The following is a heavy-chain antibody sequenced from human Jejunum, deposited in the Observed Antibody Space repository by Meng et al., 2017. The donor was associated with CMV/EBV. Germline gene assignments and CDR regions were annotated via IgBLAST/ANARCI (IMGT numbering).Heavy chain of an antibody. CDR2: ISAHNGNT. CDR3: ARDVNYVPDY. CDR1: GYTFTTNG. J-gene: IGHJ4*02. Sequence: QVQLVQSGAEVKTPGASMKVSCKASGYTFTTNGISWVRQAPGQGLEWMGWISAHNGNTIYVQKFQGRVTMTTDTSTTTAYMELRSLRSDDTAMYYCARDVNYVPDYWGQGTRVTVSS. V-gene: IGHV1-18*01. D-gene: IGHD3-10*02.